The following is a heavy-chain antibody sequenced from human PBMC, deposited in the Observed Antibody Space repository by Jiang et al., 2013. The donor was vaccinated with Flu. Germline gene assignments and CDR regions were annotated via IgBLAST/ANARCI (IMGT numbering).Heavy chain of an antibody. V-gene: IGHV4-39*01. CDR3: ARLDTFSTTYHFDY. CDR1: GASISSDDYY. Sequence: PGLVKPSETLSLTCTVSGASISSDDYYWGWIRQPPGKGLEWIGSVYYSGSTYYNPSLESRITISVDRSKNQFSLKLRSVTAADTAVYYCARLDTFSTTYHFDYWGQGTLVIVPS. D-gene: IGHD3/OR15-3a*01. CDR2: VYYSGST. J-gene: IGHJ4*02.